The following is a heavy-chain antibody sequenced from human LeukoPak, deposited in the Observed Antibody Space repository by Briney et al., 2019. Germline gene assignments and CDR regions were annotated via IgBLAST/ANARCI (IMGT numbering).Heavy chain of an antibody. CDR1: GGSISRGTYY. CDR3: ARASEVGISARPFDS. Sequence: SETLSLTCTVSGGSISRGTYYWGWIRQPPGRGLQWIGSISYSGNTYSNPSLASRVTISVDTSKNHFSLNLTSVTAADTAVYYCARASEVGISARPFDSWGQGILVTVSS. J-gene: IGHJ4*02. D-gene: IGHD6-6*01. CDR2: ISYSGNT. V-gene: IGHV4-39*02.